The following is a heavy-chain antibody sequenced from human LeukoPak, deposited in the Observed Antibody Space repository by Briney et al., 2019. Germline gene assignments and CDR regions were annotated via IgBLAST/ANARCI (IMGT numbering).Heavy chain of an antibody. CDR3: AREGYSYGVDY. D-gene: IGHD5-18*01. V-gene: IGHV3-21*01. CDR1: GFTFSSYS. Sequence: KPGGPLRLSCAASGFTFSSYSMNWVRQAPGKGLEWVSSISSSSYIYYADSVKGRFTISRDNAKNSLYLQMNSLRAEDTAVYYCAREGYSYGVDYWGQGTLVTVSS. CDR2: ISSSSYI. J-gene: IGHJ4*02.